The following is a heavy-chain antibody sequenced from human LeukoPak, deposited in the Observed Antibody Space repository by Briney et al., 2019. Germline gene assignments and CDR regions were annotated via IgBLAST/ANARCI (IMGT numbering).Heavy chain of an antibody. J-gene: IGHJ4*02. V-gene: IGHV3-33*01. CDR3: ARYNTGSVDY. D-gene: IGHD2-8*02. Sequence: PGGSLRLSCAASGFTFSNYGMHWVRQAPGKWLEWVAVIWYDGSKKYSADSVKGQFTISRDNSKNTLYLQMDSLRAEDTAVYYCARYNTGSVDYWGQGTLVTVSS. CDR1: GFTFSNYG. CDR2: IWYDGSKK.